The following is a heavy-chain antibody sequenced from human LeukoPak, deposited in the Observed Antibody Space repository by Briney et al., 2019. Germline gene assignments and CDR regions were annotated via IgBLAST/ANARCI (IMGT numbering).Heavy chain of an antibody. CDR3: ARELKRERYTIAFDT. CDR1: GFTFSSYA. CDR2: VSGSGGTT. D-gene: IGHD1-1*01. J-gene: IGHJ5*02. V-gene: IGHV3-23*01. Sequence: GGSLRLSCAASGFTFSSYAMNWVRQASGTGLEWVAGVSGSGGTTNYADVVKGRFTIFRDNSKNTLSLQINSLRAEDTAIYYCARELKRERYTIAFDTWGQGALVTVSS.